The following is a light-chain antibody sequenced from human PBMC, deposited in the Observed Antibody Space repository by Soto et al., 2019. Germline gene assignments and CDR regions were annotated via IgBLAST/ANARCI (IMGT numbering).Light chain of an antibody. CDR2: GAS. CDR3: QQDGSSLPWT. Sequence: EIGLTQSPGTLSLSPGERATLSCRASQSVSSSYLAWYQQKPGQAPRLLIYGASSRATGIPDRFSGSGSGTYFTLTISRLEPEDFAVYYCQQDGSSLPWTFDQGTKVEIK. V-gene: IGKV3-20*01. CDR1: QSVSSSY. J-gene: IGKJ1*01.